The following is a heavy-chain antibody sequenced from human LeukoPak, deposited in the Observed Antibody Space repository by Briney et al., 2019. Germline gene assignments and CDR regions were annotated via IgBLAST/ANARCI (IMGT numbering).Heavy chain of an antibody. CDR2: IYYSGST. CDR3: ARVGRGYSYGPPPNYYYYYYMDV. CDR1: GGSISSYY. Sequence: SETLSLTCTVSGGSISSYYWTWIRQPPGKGLEWIGYIYYSGSTNYNPSLKSRVTISVDTSKNQFSLKLSSVTAADTAVYYCARVGRGYSYGPPPNYYYYYYMDVWGKGTTVTVSS. D-gene: IGHD5-18*01. V-gene: IGHV4-59*01. J-gene: IGHJ6*03.